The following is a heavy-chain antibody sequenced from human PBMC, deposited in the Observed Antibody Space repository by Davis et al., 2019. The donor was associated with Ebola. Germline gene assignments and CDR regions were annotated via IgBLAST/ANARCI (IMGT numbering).Heavy chain of an antibody. J-gene: IGHJ4*02. D-gene: IGHD3-9*01. Sequence: WGSLTLSCAASGFTFDAYAMHWVRHAPGKGLEWVSLMSWDGGSTYYADSVKGRFTISRDNSKNSLYLQMNSLRTEDTALYYCANAGLRYFDWTPLGGWGQGTLVTVSS. CDR2: MSWDGGST. V-gene: IGHV3-43*02. CDR3: ANAGLRYFDWTPLGG. CDR1: GFTFDAYA.